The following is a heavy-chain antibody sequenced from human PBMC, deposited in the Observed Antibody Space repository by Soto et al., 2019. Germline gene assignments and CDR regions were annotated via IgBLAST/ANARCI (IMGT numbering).Heavy chain of an antibody. V-gene: IGHV3-43*01. CDR3: AKASTNYYYYYGIDV. J-gene: IGHJ6*02. Sequence: PGGSLRLSCAASGFTFDDYTMHWVRQAPGKGLEWVSLISWDGGSTYYADSVKGRFTISRDNSKNSLYLQMNSLRTEDTALYYCAKASTNYYYYYGIDVWGQGTTVTVSS. CDR2: ISWDGGST. CDR1: GFTFDDYT. D-gene: IGHD2-8*01.